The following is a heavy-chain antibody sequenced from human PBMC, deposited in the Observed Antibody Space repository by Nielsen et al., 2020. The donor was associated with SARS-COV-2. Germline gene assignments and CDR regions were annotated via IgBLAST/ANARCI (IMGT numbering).Heavy chain of an antibody. J-gene: IGHJ4*02. CDR3: AREGDVDTAMACFDY. CDR2: INPGTGNT. D-gene: IGHD5-18*01. Sequence: ASVKVSCKASGYTFTAYAVHWVRQAPGQSLEWMGWINPGTGNTEYSQRFQGRVTITRDTSANTAYMDLTSLRSEDTAVYYCAREGDVDTAMACFDYWGQGTLVTVSS. V-gene: IGHV1-3*01. CDR1: GYTFTAYA.